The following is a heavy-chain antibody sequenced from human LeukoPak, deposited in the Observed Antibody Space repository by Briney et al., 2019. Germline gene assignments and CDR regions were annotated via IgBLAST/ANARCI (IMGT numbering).Heavy chain of an antibody. CDR3: AEDYGGVKWFDP. D-gene: IGHD4-23*01. J-gene: IGHJ5*02. Sequence: ASVKVSCKASGYTFTSYGISWVRQAPGQGREWMGWISAYNGNTNYAQKLQGRVTMTTDTSTSTAYMELRSLRSDDTAVYYCAEDYGGVKWFDPWSQGTLVTVSS. V-gene: IGHV1-18*01. CDR2: ISAYNGNT. CDR1: GYTFTSYG.